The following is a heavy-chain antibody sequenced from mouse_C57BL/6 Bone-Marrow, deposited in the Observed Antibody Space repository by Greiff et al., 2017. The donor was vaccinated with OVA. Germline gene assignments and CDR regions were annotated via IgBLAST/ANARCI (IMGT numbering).Heavy chain of an antibody. CDR1: GYAFSSYW. V-gene: IGHV1-80*01. CDR2: IFPGDGDT. CDR3: ARGAA. Sequence: LKQSGASVKISCKASGYAFSSYWMNWVKQRPGQGLEWIGQIFPGDGDTNYNGKFKGKATLTADKSSSTAYMQLSSLTSDDSAVYFCARGAAWGQGTTLTVSS. J-gene: IGHJ2*01.